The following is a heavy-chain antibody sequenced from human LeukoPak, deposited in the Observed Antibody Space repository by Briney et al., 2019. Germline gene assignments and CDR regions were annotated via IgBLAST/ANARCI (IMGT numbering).Heavy chain of an antibody. Sequence: ASVKVSCKASGYTFTSYGINWVRQAPGQGLEWMGGIIPIFGTANYAQKFQGRVTITADESTSTAYMELSSLRSEDTAVYYCARDALGFDPWGQGTLVTVSS. CDR2: IIPIFGTA. D-gene: IGHD3-16*02. CDR1: GYTFTSYG. CDR3: ARDALGFDP. J-gene: IGHJ5*02. V-gene: IGHV1-69*13.